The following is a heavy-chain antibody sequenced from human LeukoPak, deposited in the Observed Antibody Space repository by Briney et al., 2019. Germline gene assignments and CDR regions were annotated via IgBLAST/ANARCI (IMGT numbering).Heavy chain of an antibody. Sequence: PSETLSLTCAVYGGSFSGYYWSWNRQPPGKGLEWIGEINHSGSTNYNPSLKSRVTISVDTSKNQFSLKLSSVTAADTAVYYCARGASSGSYDMNWARRSSPRRTAGGAFDIWGQGTMVTVSS. J-gene: IGHJ3*02. CDR3: ARGASSGSYDMNWARRSSPRRTAGGAFDI. CDR1: GGSFSGYY. V-gene: IGHV4-34*01. CDR2: INHSGST. D-gene: IGHD3-22*01.